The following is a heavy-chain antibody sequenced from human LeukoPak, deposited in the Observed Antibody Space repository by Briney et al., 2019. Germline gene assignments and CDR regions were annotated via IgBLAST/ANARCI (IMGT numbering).Heavy chain of an antibody. CDR2: IIHSGGT. Sequence: SETLSLTCAVYGGSFADYYWSWIRQPPGKGLEWIGQIIHSGGTNYNPSLKSRVIISVDTSKNQFSLKLNSVTAADTAVYYCATPSCYCTTSDCHKVAIDYWGQGTLVTVSS. D-gene: IGHD2-8*01. CDR1: GGSFADYY. J-gene: IGHJ4*02. CDR3: ATPSCYCTTSDCHKVAIDY. V-gene: IGHV4-34*12.